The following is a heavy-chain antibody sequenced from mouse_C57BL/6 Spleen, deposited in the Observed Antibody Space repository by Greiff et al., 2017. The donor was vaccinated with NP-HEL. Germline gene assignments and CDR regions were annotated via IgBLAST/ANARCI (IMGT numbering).Heavy chain of an antibody. J-gene: IGHJ2*01. Sequence: QVQLQQPGAELVRPGSSVKLSCKASGYTFTSYWMHWVKQRPIQGLEWIGNIDPSDSETHYNQKFKDKATLTVDKSSSTAYMQLSSLTSEDSAVYYCARTGGNYYGSSYRDYFDYWGQGTTLTVSS. V-gene: IGHV1-52*01. CDR1: GYTFTSYW. CDR2: IDPSDSET. D-gene: IGHD1-1*01. CDR3: ARTGGNYYGSSYRDYFDY.